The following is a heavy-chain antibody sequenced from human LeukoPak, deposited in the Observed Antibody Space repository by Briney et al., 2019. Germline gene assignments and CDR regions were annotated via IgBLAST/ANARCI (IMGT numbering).Heavy chain of an antibody. CDR3: AGSGSYFRY. Sequence: SQTLSLTCAISGDSFSSNSAAWNWIRQSPPRGLEWLGRTYYRSKWYYDYAVSVKSRITITPDTSKDQFSLQLNSVTPEDTAVYYCAGSGSYFRYWGQGALVTVSS. D-gene: IGHD3-10*01. CDR1: GDSFSSNSAA. V-gene: IGHV6-1*01. CDR2: TYYRSKWYY. J-gene: IGHJ4*02.